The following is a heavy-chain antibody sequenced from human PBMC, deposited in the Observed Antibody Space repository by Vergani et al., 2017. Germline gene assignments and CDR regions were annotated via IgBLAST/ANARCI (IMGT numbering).Heavy chain of an antibody. CDR3: ARGVYYDFWSALSSYYYYYMDV. J-gene: IGHJ6*03. CDR2: ISYDGSNK. CDR1: GFTFSNFG. Sequence: QVQLVESAGGVVQPGGSLRLSCAASGFTFSNFGMHWVRQAPGKGLEWVAVISYDGSNKYYADSVKGRFTISRDNSKNTLYLQMNSLRAEDTAVYYCARGVYYDFWSALSSYYYYYMDVWGKGTTVTVSS. V-gene: IGHV3-30*19. D-gene: IGHD3-3*01.